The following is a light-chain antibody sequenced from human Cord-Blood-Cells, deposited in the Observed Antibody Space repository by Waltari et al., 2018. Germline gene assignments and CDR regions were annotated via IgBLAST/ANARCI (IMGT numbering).Light chain of an antibody. V-gene: IGLV3-19*01. CDR2: GKN. Sequence: SSELTQDPAVSVALGQTVRITCRGYSLRSYYSNQYQQKPGQAPVLFIYGKNKRPSGIPDRFSGCSSGNTASLTITGAQAEDEADYYCNSRDSSGNHLVFGGGTKLTVL. CDR1: SLRSYY. J-gene: IGLJ3*02. CDR3: NSRDSSGNHLV.